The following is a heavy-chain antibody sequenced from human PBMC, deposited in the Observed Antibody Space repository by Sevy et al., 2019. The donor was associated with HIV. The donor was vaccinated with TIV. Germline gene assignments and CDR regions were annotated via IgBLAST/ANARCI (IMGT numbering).Heavy chain of an antibody. CDR1: GFTFDDYG. CDR3: ARGRGYCSSTSCYQPYGMDV. V-gene: IGHV3-20*01. J-gene: IGHJ6*02. CDR2: INWNGGRT. D-gene: IGHD2-2*01. Sequence: GGSLRLSCAASGFTFDDYGMSWVRQAPGKGLEWVSGINWNGGRTGYADSVKGRFTISRDNAKNSLYLQMNSLRAEDTALYHCARGRGYCSSTSCYQPYGMDVWGQGTTVTVSS.